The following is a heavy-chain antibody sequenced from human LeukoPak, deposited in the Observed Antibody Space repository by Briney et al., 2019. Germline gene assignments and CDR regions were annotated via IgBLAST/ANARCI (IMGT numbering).Heavy chain of an antibody. CDR2: FSGSITKT. D-gene: IGHD6-19*01. J-gene: IGHJ4*02. V-gene: IGHV3-23*01. CDR1: GFTFTTHA. CDR3: AKQRAGSAWFTLDF. Sequence: PGGSLRLSCVASGFTFTTHAMSWVRQAPGKGLEWVSAFSGSITKTYYANSVKGRFTISRDNSKNTLYLQMSSLRAEDTALYYCAKQRAGSAWFTLDFWGPGTLSPSPQ.